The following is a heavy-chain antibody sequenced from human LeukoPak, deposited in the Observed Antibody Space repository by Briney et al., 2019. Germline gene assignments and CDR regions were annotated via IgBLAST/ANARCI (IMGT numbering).Heavy chain of an antibody. Sequence: PSETLSLTCTVSGGSISSGDYYWSWIRQPPGKGLEWIGYIYYSGSTYYNPSLKSRVTISVDTSKNQFSLKLSSVTAADTAVYYCARVGSYPYDAFDIWGQGTMVTVSS. CDR1: GGSISSGDYY. CDR2: IYYSGST. D-gene: IGHD3-22*01. V-gene: IGHV4-30-4*01. J-gene: IGHJ3*02. CDR3: ARVGSYPYDAFDI.